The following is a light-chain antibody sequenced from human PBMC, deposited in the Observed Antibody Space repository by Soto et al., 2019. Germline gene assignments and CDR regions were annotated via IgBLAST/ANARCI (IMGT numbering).Light chain of an antibody. CDR3: QQYNNWPPWT. Sequence: IVLAQSPGTLSLSPWERATLSCRASQSVSSNYLAWYQQKPGQAPRLLIYGASTRATGIPARFSGSGSGTEFTLTISSLQSEDFAVYYCQQYNNWPPWTFGQGTKVDIK. V-gene: IGKV3-15*01. CDR1: QSVSSN. CDR2: GAS. J-gene: IGKJ1*01.